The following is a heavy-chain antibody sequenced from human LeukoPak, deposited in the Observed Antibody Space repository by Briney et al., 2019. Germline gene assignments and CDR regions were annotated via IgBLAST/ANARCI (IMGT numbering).Heavy chain of an antibody. CDR3: ARGGGQLDN. D-gene: IGHD6-6*01. V-gene: IGHV4-59*01. CDR2: IYYSGST. Sequence: SETLSLTCTVSGGSISSYYWSWIRQPPGKGLEWIGYIYYSGSTNYNPSLKSRVTISVDTSKNQFSLKLSSVTAADTAVYYCARGGGQLDNWGQGTLVTVSS. CDR1: GGSISSYY. J-gene: IGHJ4*02.